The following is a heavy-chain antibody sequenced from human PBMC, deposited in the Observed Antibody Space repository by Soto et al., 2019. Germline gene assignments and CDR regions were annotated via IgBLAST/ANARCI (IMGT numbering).Heavy chain of an antibody. CDR2: IIPIFGTA. CDR3: ARHVQAASCYSGMDV. D-gene: IGHD2-2*01. J-gene: IGHJ6*02. Sequence: QVQLVQSGAEVKKPGSSVKVSCKASGGTFSSYAISWVRQAPGQGLEWMGGIIPIFGTANYARKFQGRVRIPADETTSIASMVLRSLRSEDTAVYYWARHVQAASCYSGMDVWGPGTTVTVSS. CDR1: GGTFSSYA. V-gene: IGHV1-69*12.